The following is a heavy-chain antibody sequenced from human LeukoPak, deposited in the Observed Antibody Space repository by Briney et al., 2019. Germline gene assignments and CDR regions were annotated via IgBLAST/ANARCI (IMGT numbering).Heavy chain of an antibody. CDR1: GDSISGYY. CDR3: AGNRNALGDVNWLDP. Sequence: PSETLSLTCTVSGDSISGYYWNWLRQSPGKGLEWIAFIYNTGSVNYNPSLRSRVTISVDTSKNQFSLNLKSVTAADTAVYYCAGNRNALGDVNWLDPWGQGTLVTVSS. V-gene: IGHV4-59*01. D-gene: IGHD3-16*01. CDR2: IYNTGSV. J-gene: IGHJ5*02.